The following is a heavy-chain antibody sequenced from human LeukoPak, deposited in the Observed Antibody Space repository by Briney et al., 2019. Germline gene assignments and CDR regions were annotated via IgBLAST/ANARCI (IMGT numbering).Heavy chain of an antibody. CDR3: ARHSSGWYSNAFDI. V-gene: IGHV4-39*01. J-gene: IGHJ3*02. CDR2: IYYSGST. CDR1: GGSISSSSYY. D-gene: IGHD6-19*01. Sequence: SETLFLTCTVSGGSISSSSYYWGWVRQPPGKGLEWIGSIYYSGSTYYNPSLKSRVTISVDTSKNQFSLKLSSVTAADTAVYYCARHSSGWYSNAFDIWGQGTMVTVSS.